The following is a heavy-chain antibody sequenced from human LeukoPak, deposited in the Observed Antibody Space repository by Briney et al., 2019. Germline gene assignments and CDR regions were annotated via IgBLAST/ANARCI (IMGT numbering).Heavy chain of an antibody. Sequence: GGSLRLSCAASGFTFSSYGMHWVRQAPGKGLEWVANIKEDGSQKQYAGSVKGRFTISRDNAKNSLYLQMNSLRAEDTAVYYCVEGNSMDHWGQGTLVTVSS. CDR3: VEGNSMDH. D-gene: IGHD1-7*01. CDR2: IKEDGSQK. J-gene: IGHJ4*02. V-gene: IGHV3-7*05. CDR1: GFTFSSYG.